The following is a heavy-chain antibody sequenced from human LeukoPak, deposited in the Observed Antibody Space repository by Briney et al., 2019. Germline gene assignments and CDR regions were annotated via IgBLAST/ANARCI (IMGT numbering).Heavy chain of an antibody. J-gene: IGHJ4*01. CDR2: ISNSGTTT. CDR3: PREGYSSSFDY. D-gene: IGHD5-18*01. V-gene: IGHV3-11*01. Sequence: GGSLRLSCAASGFTSNNYKMNWVRQAPGKGPEWVSYISNSGTTTFYADSVRGRFTVSRDNARNSLLLKMDYLSAEDTAVYYCPREGYSSSFDYWGQGALVTVSS. CDR1: GFTSNNYK.